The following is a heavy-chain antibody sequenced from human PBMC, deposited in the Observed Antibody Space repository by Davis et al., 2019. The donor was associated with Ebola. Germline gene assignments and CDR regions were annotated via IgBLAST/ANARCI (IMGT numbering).Heavy chain of an antibody. V-gene: IGHV3-30*02. CDR2: IRSDGSSE. J-gene: IGHJ6*02. CDR1: GFTFSSYG. Sequence: GGSLRLSCAASGFTFSSYGMHWVRQAPGKGLEWVAFIRSDGSSEYYSDPVKGRFTISRDNSKNTLYLQMNGLRGEDTALYYCAKDQVVLVTAPEWHYGMDVWGQGTTVTVSS. D-gene: IGHD2-21*02. CDR3: AKDQVVLVTAPEWHYGMDV.